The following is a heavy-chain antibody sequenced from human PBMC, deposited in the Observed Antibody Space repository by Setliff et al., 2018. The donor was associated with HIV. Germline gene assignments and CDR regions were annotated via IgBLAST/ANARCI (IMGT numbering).Heavy chain of an antibody. D-gene: IGHD3-10*01. J-gene: IGHJ4*02. V-gene: IGHV4-38-2*02. CDR1: SYSITDGNY. Sequence: PSETLSLTCLVFSYSITDGNYWGWIRQSPGKGLEWIGSIYSTGHTYYNPSHKRRLTMSVDTAKNRFSLKLTSVTAADTAVYYWARDRALRFSKSPSFNYFDVWGQGALVTVSS. CDR2: IYSTGHT. CDR3: ARDRALRFSKSPSFNYFDV.